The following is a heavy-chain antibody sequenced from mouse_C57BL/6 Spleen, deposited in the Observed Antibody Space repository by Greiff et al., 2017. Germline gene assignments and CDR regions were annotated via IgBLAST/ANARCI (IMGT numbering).Heavy chain of an antibody. J-gene: IGHJ2*01. Sequence: QVQLQQSGAELARPGASVKMSCKASGYTFTSYTMHWVKQRPGQGLEWIGYINPSSGYTKYNQKFKDKATLTADKSSSTAYMQLSSLTSEDSAVYYCARNYEIPRVFDYWGQGTTLTVSS. D-gene: IGHD2-4*01. CDR3: ARNYEIPRVFDY. CDR2: INPSSGYT. CDR1: GYTFTSYT. V-gene: IGHV1-4*01.